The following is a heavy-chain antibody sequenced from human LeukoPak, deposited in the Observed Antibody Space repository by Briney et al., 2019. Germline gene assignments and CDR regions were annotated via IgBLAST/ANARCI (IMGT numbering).Heavy chain of an antibody. V-gene: IGHV4-59*08. Sequence: SETLSLTCTVSGGSISGYFWSWIRQPPGKGLEWIGYIYYSGSTNYNPSLKSRVTISVDTSKNQFSLKLSSVTAADTALCYCARQQYYYDNSGSWFYYYGMDVWGPGTTVTVSS. CDR2: IYYSGST. D-gene: IGHD3-22*01. J-gene: IGHJ6*02. CDR3: ARQQYYYDNSGSWFYYYGMDV. CDR1: GGSISGYF.